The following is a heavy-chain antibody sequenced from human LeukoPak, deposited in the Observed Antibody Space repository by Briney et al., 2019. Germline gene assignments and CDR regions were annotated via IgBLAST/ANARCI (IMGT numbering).Heavy chain of an antibody. CDR2: IYSGGST. CDR3: AREKQRRLLWFGELGEYYFDY. J-gene: IGHJ4*02. Sequence: GGSLRLSCAASGFTVSSNYMSWVRQAPGKGLEWVSVIYSGGSTYYADYVKGRFTISRDNSKNTLYLQMNSLRAEDTAVYYCAREKQRRLLWFGELGEYYFDYWGQGTLVTVSS. V-gene: IGHV3-53*01. CDR1: GFTVSSNY. D-gene: IGHD3-10*01.